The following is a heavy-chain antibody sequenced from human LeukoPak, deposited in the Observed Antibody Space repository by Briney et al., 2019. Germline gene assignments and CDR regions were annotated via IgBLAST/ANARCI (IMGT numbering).Heavy chain of an antibody. CDR3: ARSAGSSSWYEGYYFDY. J-gene: IGHJ4*02. Sequence: PGGSLRLSCAASGFTFNSYGMHWVRQAPGKGLEWVANIKQDGSEKYYVDSVKGRFTISRDNAKNSLYLQMNSLRAEDTAVYYCARSAGSSSWYEGYYFDYWGQGTLVTVSS. CDR2: IKQDGSEK. V-gene: IGHV3-7*01. CDR1: GFTFNSYG. D-gene: IGHD6-13*01.